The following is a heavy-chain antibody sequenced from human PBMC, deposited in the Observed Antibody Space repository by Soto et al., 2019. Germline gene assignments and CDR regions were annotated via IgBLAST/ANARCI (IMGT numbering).Heavy chain of an antibody. V-gene: IGHV1-18*01. CDR1: GYTFTSYG. J-gene: IGHJ6*02. Sequence: RASVKVSCKASGYTFTSYGISWVRQAPGQGLEWMGWISAYNGNTNYAQKLQGRVTMTTDTSTSTAYMELRSLRSDDTAVYYCARDPKWIQLPWYYYGMDVWGQGTTVTVSS. D-gene: IGHD5-18*01. CDR2: ISAYNGNT. CDR3: ARDPKWIQLPWYYYGMDV.